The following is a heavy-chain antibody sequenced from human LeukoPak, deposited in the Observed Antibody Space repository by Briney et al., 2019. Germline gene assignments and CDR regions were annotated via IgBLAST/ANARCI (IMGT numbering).Heavy chain of an antibody. D-gene: IGHD4-17*01. V-gene: IGHV3-21*01. CDR1: GFTFSSYS. Sequence: PGGTLRLSCAASGFTFSSYSMNWVRQAPGKGLEWVSSISSSSSYIYYADSVKGRFTISRDNAKNSLYLQMNSLRAEDTAVYYCARDGPTVTTKASDYWGQGTLVTVSS. J-gene: IGHJ4*02. CDR2: ISSSSSYI. CDR3: ARDGPTVTTKASDY.